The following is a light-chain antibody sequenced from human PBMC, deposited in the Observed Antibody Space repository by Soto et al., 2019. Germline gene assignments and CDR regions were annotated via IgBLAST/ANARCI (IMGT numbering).Light chain of an antibody. CDR2: GSS. V-gene: IGKV3D-15*02. Sequence: EIVMTQSPATLSVSPGETATLSCRASQSVSGKLAWFQQKPGQAPRLLISGSSTRATGIPARFNGSGSGTEFTLTIISLESEDFAVYFCQQYGDSPMYTFGQGTKLEI. CDR3: QQYGDSPMYT. CDR1: QSVSGK. J-gene: IGKJ2*01.